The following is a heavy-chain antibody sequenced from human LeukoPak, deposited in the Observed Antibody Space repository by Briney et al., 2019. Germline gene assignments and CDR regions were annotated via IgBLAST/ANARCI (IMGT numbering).Heavy chain of an antibody. CDR3: ARYCTSTSCAFEY. Sequence: GGSLRLSCAVSGFTFSSCSMSWVRQAPGMGLEWVSYISSGSSYIYYADSVKGRFTISRDNFKNTLYLQMNSLRAEDTAIYYCARYCTSTSCAFEYWGQGTLVTVSS. V-gene: IGHV3-21*04. D-gene: IGHD2-2*01. J-gene: IGHJ4*02. CDR2: ISSGSSYI. CDR1: GFTFSSCS.